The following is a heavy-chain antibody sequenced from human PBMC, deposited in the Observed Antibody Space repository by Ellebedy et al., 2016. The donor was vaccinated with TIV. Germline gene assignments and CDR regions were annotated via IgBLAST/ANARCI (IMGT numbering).Heavy chain of an antibody. CDR1: GFTFNTYW. V-gene: IGHV3-66*01. CDR2: IYAGGTT. CDR3: AKGGFSSSFGSHDY. D-gene: IGHD6-6*01. J-gene: IGHJ4*02. Sequence: GESLKISCAASGFTFNTYWMSWVRQAPGQGLEWVSLIYAGGTTNYADSVKGRFTISRDNAKKSLYLQMNSLRAEDTAVYYCAKGGFSSSFGSHDYWGQGTLVTVSS.